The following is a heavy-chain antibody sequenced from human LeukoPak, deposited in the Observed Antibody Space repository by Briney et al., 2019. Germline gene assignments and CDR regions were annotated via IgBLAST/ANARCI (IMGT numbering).Heavy chain of an antibody. CDR3: ARGGTAGYSGYDY. V-gene: IGHV5-51*01. J-gene: IGHJ4*02. Sequence: GESLKISCKGTGYSITSYWIGWVRQMPVKGLEWMGIIYPGDSDTTYSPSFQGQVTISADKSISTAYLQWSSLKASDTAMYYCARGGTAGYSGYDYWGQGTLVTVSS. CDR1: GYSITSYW. D-gene: IGHD5-12*01. CDR2: IYPGDSDT.